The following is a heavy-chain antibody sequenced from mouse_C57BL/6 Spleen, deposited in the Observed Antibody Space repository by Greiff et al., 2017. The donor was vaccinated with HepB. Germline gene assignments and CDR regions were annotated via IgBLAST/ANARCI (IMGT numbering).Heavy chain of an antibody. Sequence: DVQLVESEGGLVQPGSSMKLSCTASGFTFSDYYMAWVRQVPEKGLEWVANINYDGSSTYYLDSLKSRFIISRDNAKNILYLQMSSLKSEDTATYYCARDRTGRSLDYWGQGTTLTVSS. J-gene: IGHJ2*01. D-gene: IGHD1-1*01. CDR2: INYDGSST. CDR1: GFTFSDYY. CDR3: ARDRTGRSLDY. V-gene: IGHV5-16*01.